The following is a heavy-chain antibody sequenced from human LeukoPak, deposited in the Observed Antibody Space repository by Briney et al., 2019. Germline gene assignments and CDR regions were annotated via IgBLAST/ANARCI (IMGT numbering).Heavy chain of an antibody. D-gene: IGHD4-17*01. J-gene: IGHJ5*02. V-gene: IGHV3-33*01. Sequence: GGSLRLSCAASGFTFTSYGMHWVRQAPGKGLEWVAGIWYDGSNKYNTDSVKGRFTISRDNSKNTLYLQMNSLRVEDTAVYYCARGQDYGDSNWFDPWGQGTLVTVSS. CDR2: IWYDGSNK. CDR3: ARGQDYGDSNWFDP. CDR1: GFTFTSYG.